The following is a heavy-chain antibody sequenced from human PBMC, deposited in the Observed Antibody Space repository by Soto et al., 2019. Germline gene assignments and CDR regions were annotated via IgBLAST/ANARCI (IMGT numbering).Heavy chain of an antibody. D-gene: IGHD5-12*01. J-gene: IGHJ3*02. CDR1: GFTFSSYG. CDR2: ISYDGSNK. Sequence: VQLVESGGGVVQPGRSLRLSCAASGFTFSSYGMHWVRQAPGKGLEWVAVISYDGSNKYYADSVKGRFTISRDNSKNTLYLQMNSLRAEDTAVYYCAKDRYSGYDWGGFDIWGQGTMVTVSS. V-gene: IGHV3-30*18. CDR3: AKDRYSGYDWGGFDI.